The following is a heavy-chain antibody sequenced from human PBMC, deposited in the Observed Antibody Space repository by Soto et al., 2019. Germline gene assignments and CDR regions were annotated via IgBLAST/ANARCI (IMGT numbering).Heavy chain of an antibody. D-gene: IGHD3-10*01. J-gene: IGHJ3*02. V-gene: IGHV1-45*02. Sequence: QMQLVQSGAEVKKTGSSVKVSCKTSGYTLIYSYLHLVRQAPGQALEWMGWITPFNGNTHYARNFQDRITITTYRSMSTAYMELSSLRSEDTAMYYCAIVGEGSDIWGPGTRVAVSS. CDR3: AIVGEGSDI. CDR1: GYTLIYSY. CDR2: ITPFNGNT.